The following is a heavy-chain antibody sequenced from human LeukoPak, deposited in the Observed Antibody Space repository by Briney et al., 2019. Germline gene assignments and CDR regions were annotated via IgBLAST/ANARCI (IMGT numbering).Heavy chain of an antibody. Sequence: SVKVSCKASGGTFSSYAISWVRQAPGQGLEWMGRIIPILGIANYAQKFQGRVTITADKSTSTAYMELSSLRSEDTAVYYCARHLRRWRDTAMDYFDYWGQGTLVTVSS. D-gene: IGHD5-18*01. CDR1: GGTFSSYA. CDR3: ARHLRRWRDTAMDYFDY. V-gene: IGHV1-69*04. CDR2: IIPILGIA. J-gene: IGHJ4*02.